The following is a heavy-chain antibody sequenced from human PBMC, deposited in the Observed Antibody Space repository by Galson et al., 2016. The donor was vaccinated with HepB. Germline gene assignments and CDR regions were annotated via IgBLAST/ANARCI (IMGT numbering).Heavy chain of an antibody. CDR2: SYGDART. D-gene: IGHD2-8*01. CDR3: ARDPGVRNGMDV. V-gene: IGHV3-53*01. CDR1: GVPVSNDY. J-gene: IGHJ6*02. Sequence: LKPSCSAYGVPVSNDYMSWVRPAPGEGLKWVSVSYGDARTYYPKSVKGRFTISRDTSKNTVFLQMNSLRGEDTAVYYCARDPGVRNGMDVWGQGTPVTVS.